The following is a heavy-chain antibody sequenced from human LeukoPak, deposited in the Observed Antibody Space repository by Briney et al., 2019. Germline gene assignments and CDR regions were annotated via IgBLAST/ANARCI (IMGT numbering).Heavy chain of an antibody. CDR3: AKEMSSDSGSWNGYFDY. V-gene: IGHV3-23*01. J-gene: IGHJ4*02. D-gene: IGHD1-26*01. CDR2: ISGSGGST. Sequence: PGGSLRLSCAASGFTFSTYAMTCVRQAPGKGLEWVSGISGSGGSTYYADSVKGRFTISRDNSKNTLYLQMNSLRVEDTALYYCAKEMSSDSGSWNGYFDYWGQGTLVTVSS. CDR1: GFTFSTYA.